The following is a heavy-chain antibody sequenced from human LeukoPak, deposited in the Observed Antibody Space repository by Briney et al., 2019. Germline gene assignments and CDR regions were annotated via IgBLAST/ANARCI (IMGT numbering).Heavy chain of an antibody. V-gene: IGHV4-59*08. J-gene: IGHJ5*02. Sequence: GSLRLSCAASGFTFSDYYWSWIRQPPGKGLEWIGYIYYSGSTNYNPSLKSRVTISVDTSKNQFSLKLSSVTAADTAVYYCARHARYGDYEGYNWFDPWGQGTLVTVSS. D-gene: IGHD4-17*01. CDR3: ARHARYGDYEGYNWFDP. CDR1: GFTFSDYY. CDR2: IYYSGST.